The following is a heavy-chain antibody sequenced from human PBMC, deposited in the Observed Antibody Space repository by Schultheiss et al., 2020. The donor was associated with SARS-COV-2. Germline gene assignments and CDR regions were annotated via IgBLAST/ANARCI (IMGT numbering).Heavy chain of an antibody. CDR2: INHSGST. D-gene: IGHD2-8*02. V-gene: IGHV4-34*01. CDR3: ARGGGYCTGGVCYPNWFDP. J-gene: IGHJ5*02. Sequence: SETLSLTCAVYGGSFSGYYWSWIRQPPGKGLEWIGEINHSGSTNYNPSLKSRVTISVDQSKNQISLKLSSVTAADTAVYYCARGGGYCTGGVCYPNWFDPWGQGTLVTVSS. CDR1: GGSFSGYY.